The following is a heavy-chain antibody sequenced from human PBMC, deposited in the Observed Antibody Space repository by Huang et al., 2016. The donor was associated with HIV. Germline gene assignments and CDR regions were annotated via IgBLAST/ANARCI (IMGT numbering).Heavy chain of an antibody. CDR2: VNQRGSA. D-gene: IGHD3-10*01. CDR3: ARPKMTATPSDSSWSYFDF. V-gene: IGHV4-34*01. Sequence: QVRLEQWGPNLLKPSDTLSLKCAVYGGSFRDYFWAWIRQSPVKGLEWIGEVNQRGSATHNPSLRSRVSMSVDSSKNQFYLNLTSVTAADTAVYFCARPKMTATPSDSSWSYFDFWGRGTPVTVSS. CDR1: GGSFRDYF. J-gene: IGHJ4*02.